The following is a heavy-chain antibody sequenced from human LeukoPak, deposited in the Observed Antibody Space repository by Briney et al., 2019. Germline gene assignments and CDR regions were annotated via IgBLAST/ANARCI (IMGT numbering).Heavy chain of an antibody. D-gene: IGHD6-6*01. J-gene: IGHJ5*02. V-gene: IGHV1-69*04. CDR2: IIPILGIA. Sequence: SVKVSCKTSGYTFTSYGISWVRQAPGQGLEWMGRIIPILGIANYAQKFQGRVTITADKSTSTAYMELSSLRSEDTAVYYCARDQVPSIAARPWNNWFDPWGQGTLVTVSS. CDR1: GYTFTSYG. CDR3: ARDQVPSIAARPWNNWFDP.